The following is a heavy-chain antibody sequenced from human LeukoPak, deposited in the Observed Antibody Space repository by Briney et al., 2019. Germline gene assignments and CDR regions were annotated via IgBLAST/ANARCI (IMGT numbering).Heavy chain of an antibody. CDR3: ATVDTATNWFDP. D-gene: IGHD5-18*01. CDR2: IYHSGST. CDR1: GGSISSGGYY. V-gene: IGHV4-30-2*01. Sequence: PSETLSLTCTVSGGSISSGGYYWSWIRQPPGKGLEWIGYIYHSGSTYYNPSLKSRVTISVDTSKNQFSLKLSSVTAADTAVYYCATVDTATNWFDPWGQGTLVTVSS. J-gene: IGHJ5*02.